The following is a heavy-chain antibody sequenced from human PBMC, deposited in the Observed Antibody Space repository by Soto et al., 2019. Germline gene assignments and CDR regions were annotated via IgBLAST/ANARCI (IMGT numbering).Heavy chain of an antibody. CDR2: ISPNNGNT. V-gene: IGHV1-18*01. J-gene: IGHJ4*02. Sequence: ASVKVSCKASGYTFTSYGISWVRQAPGQGLEWMGGISPNNGNTNYAQKLQGRVTITADASTSTAYMELSSLRSEDTAVYYCATAPWKDILLPPFDYWGQG. CDR3: ATAPWKDILLPPFDY. CDR1: GYTFTSYG. D-gene: IGHD3-9*01.